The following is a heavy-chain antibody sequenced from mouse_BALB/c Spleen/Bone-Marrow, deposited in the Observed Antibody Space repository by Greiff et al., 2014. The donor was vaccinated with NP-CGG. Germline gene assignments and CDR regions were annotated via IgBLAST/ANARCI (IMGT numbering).Heavy chain of an antibody. J-gene: IGHJ2*01. Sequence: EVKLVESGAELVKPGASVKLSCTASGFNIKDTYMHWVKQRPEQGLEWIGRIDPANGNTKYDPKFQGKATITADTSSNTAYLQLGSLTSEDTAVYYCARFPYDYGGGDYWGQGTTLTVSS. CDR2: IDPANGNT. V-gene: IGHV14-3*02. CDR3: ARFPYDYGGGDY. CDR1: GFNIKDTY. D-gene: IGHD2-4*01.